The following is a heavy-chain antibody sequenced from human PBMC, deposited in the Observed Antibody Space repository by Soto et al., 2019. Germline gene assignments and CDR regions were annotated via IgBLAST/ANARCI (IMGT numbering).Heavy chain of an antibody. D-gene: IGHD6-25*01. V-gene: IGHV1-69*12. CDR1: GGTFSSYA. CDR2: IIPIFGTA. Sequence: QVQLVQSGAEVKKPGSSVKVSCKASGGTFSSYAISWVRQAPGQGLEWMGGIIPIFGTANYAQKFQGRVTITADESTSTAYRELSSRRSEDTAVYYCARAGPAANGFLPDYYFDYWGQGTLVTVSS. CDR3: ARAGPAANGFLPDYYFDY. J-gene: IGHJ4*02.